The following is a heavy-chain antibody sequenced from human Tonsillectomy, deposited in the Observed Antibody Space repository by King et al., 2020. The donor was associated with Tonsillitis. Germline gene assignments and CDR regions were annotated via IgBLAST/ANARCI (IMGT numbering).Heavy chain of an antibody. Sequence: VQLVESGAEVKKPGSSVKVSCKAYGGTFSSYAFSWVRQAPGQGLEWMGGIFPIFGTTNYAQKFRGRVTITADESTATAYMDLSSLTSEDTGVYFCAGGPGECGESIYYYSGMDVWGQGTTVTVSS. J-gene: IGHJ6*02. V-gene: IGHV1-69*01. CDR3: AGGPGECGESIYYYSGMDV. CDR2: IFPIFGTT. CDR1: GGTFSSYA. D-gene: IGHD3-10*01.